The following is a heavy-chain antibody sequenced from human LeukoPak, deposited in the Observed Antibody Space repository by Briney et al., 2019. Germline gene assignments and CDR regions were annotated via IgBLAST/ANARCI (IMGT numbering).Heavy chain of an antibody. V-gene: IGHV1-3*01. Sequence: GASVKVSCKASGYTSTSYAMHWVRQAPRQRLEWMGWINAGNGNTKYSQKFQGRVTITRDTSASTAYMELSSLRSEDTAVYYCARDSAIWQQLVRGWFDPWGQGTLVTVSS. CDR2: INAGNGNT. CDR3: ARDSAIWQQLVRGWFDP. CDR1: GYTSTSYA. J-gene: IGHJ5*02. D-gene: IGHD6-13*01.